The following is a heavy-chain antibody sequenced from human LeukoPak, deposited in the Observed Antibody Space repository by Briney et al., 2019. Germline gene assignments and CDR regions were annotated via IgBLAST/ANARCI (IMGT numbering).Heavy chain of an antibody. CDR1: GFTFSSYA. CDR3: AKDWSCDS. J-gene: IGHJ4*02. CDR2: IGTSGGTT. V-gene: IGHV3-23*01. D-gene: IGHD1-26*01. Sequence: GGSLRLSCAASGFTFSSYAMSWVRQAPGRGLDWVSAIGTSGGTTHYADSVKGRFTISRDNSKNTLHLQMNSLRAEDTAVYYCAKDWSCDSWGQGTLVTVSS.